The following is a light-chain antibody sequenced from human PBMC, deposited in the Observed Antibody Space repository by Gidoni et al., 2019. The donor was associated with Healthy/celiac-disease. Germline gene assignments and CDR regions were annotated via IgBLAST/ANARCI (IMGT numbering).Light chain of an antibody. CDR3: AAWDDSLSCVV. Sequence: SVLTQPPPASGTPGQRVPISCSGSSSNIGSNYVYWYQQLPGTAPNLLSYRNKHRPSEVPDRFSGSKSGTSASLAIRGLRSEDEADYYCAAWDDSLSCVVFGGGTKLTVL. CDR1: SSNIGSNY. CDR2: RNK. V-gene: IGLV1-47*01. J-gene: IGLJ2*01.